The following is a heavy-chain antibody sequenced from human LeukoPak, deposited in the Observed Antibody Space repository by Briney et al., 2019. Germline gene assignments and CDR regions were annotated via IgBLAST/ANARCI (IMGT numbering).Heavy chain of an antibody. D-gene: IGHD3-22*01. J-gene: IGHJ4*02. Sequence: ASVKVSCKASGGTFSSYAISWVRQAPGQGLEWMGGIIPIFGTANYAQKFQGRVTITADKSTSTAYMELSSLRSEDTAVYYCASYYYDSRGYYVGIDYWGQGTLVTVSS. V-gene: IGHV1-69*06. CDR3: ASYYYDSRGYYVGIDY. CDR2: IIPIFGTA. CDR1: GGTFSSYA.